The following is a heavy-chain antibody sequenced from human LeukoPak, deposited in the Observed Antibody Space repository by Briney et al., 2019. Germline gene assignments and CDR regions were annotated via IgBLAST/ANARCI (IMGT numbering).Heavy chain of an antibody. CDR1: GFTFAIHA. D-gene: IGHD3-10*01. J-gene: IGHJ5*02. Sequence: GGSLRLSCAASGFTFAIHAMTWVRQAPGKGLEWVSGISGDGASTHYAESVKGQFTISRDNSQNTLFLQMNSLRVEDTAIYYCARCKTWFGEMAWGQGTLVTVSS. V-gene: IGHV3-23*01. CDR3: ARCKTWFGEMA. CDR2: ISGDGAST.